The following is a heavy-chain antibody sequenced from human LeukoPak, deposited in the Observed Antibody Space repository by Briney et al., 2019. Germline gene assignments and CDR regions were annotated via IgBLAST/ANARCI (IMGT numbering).Heavy chain of an antibody. CDR1: GFTFSSYS. CDR2: ITSSSVYI. V-gene: IGHV3-21*01. D-gene: IGHD2-21*02. CDR3: ARDGSRGNLVTAPDY. J-gene: IGHJ4*02. Sequence: GGSLRLSCAASGFTFSSYSMNWVRQAPGKGLEWVSSITSSSVYIYYADSVRGRFTISRDNAKNSLYLQMNSLRAEDTAIYYCARDGSRGNLVTAPDYWGQGTLVTVSS.